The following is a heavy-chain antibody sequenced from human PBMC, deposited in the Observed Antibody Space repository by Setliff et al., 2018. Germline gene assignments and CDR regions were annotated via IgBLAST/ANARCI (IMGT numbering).Heavy chain of an antibody. CDR1: GESFSNNY. D-gene: IGHD3-9*01. J-gene: IGHJ4*01. CDR3: ARERYFDWFFED. Sequence: SETLSLTCSVYGESFSNNYWSWIRQPPGKGLEWIGESSHSGSTSYSPSLKSRLTMSVDTSKNQFSLKLGSVTAADTAVYYCARERYFDWFFEDWGHGTLVTVSS. CDR2: SSHSGST. V-gene: IGHV4-34*01.